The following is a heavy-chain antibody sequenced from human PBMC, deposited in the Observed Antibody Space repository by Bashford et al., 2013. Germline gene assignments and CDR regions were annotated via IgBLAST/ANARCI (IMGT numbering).Heavy chain of an antibody. D-gene: IGHD4-17*01. CDR3: AREVNYGDPLYYFDN. V-gene: IGHV4-61*02. J-gene: IGHJ4*02. CDR1: GGSISSGTYY. CDR2: LYTSGST. Sequence: SETLSLTCTVSGGSISSGTYYWSWIRQPAGKGLECIGRLYTSGSTYYNPSLKSRVTISVDKSKNQFSLELSSVTAADTAVYYCAREVNYGDPLYYFDNWGQGTLVTVSS.